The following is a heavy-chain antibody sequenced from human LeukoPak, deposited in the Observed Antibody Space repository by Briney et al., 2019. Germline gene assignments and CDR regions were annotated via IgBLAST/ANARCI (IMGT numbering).Heavy chain of an antibody. D-gene: IGHD6-13*01. CDR1: GYTFTSYA. Sequence: ASVKVSCKASGYTFTSYAMHWVRQAPGQRLEWMGWINAGNGNTKYSQKFQGRVTITRDTSASTAYMELSSLRSEDTAVYYCARGGTLYSSSWDTFYYYGMDVWGKGTTVTVSS. CDR2: INAGNGNT. J-gene: IGHJ6*04. V-gene: IGHV1-3*01. CDR3: ARGGTLYSSSWDTFYYYGMDV.